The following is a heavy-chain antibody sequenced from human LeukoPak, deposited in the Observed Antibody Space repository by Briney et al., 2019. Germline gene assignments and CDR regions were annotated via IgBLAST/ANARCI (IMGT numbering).Heavy chain of an antibody. CDR1: GFTFSSYG. Sequence: GRSLRLSCAASGFTFSSYGMHWVRQAPGKGLEWVAVIWYDGSNKYYADSVKGRFTISRDNSKNTLYLQMNSLRAEDTAVYYCALMPELRYFDWLLHLPSGYWGQGTLVTVSS. D-gene: IGHD3-9*01. J-gene: IGHJ4*02. V-gene: IGHV3-33*01. CDR3: ALMPELRYFDWLLHLPSGY. CDR2: IWYDGSNK.